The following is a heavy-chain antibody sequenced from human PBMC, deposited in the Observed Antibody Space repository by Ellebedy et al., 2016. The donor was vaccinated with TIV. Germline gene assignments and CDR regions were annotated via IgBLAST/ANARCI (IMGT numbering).Heavy chain of an antibody. CDR2: IHQDGSVQ. V-gene: IGHV3-7*01. J-gene: IGHJ5*02. CDR1: GFSFRSYW. D-gene: IGHD4-17*01. Sequence: PGGSLRLSCAATGFSFRSYWMSWVRQAPGKGLEWVANIHQDGSVQYYLDSLKGRFTISRDNAINSLFLQMNSLRAGDTAVYYCARRGSYGDYAVQVNSWFDRWGRGTLVTVSS. CDR3: ARRGSYGDYAVQVNSWFDR.